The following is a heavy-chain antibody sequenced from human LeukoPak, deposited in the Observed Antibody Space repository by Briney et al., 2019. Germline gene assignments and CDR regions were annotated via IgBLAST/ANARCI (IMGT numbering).Heavy chain of an antibody. Sequence: PGGSLRLSCAASGFTFSSYAMHWVRQAPGKGLEWVAVISYDGSNKYYADSVKGRFTISRDNSKNTLYLQMNSLRAEDTAVYYCARAQGNYDFWSGENYYMDVWGKGTTVTVSS. CDR1: GFTFSSYA. V-gene: IGHV3-30-3*01. D-gene: IGHD3-3*01. J-gene: IGHJ6*03. CDR2: ISYDGSNK. CDR3: ARAQGNYDFWSGENYYMDV.